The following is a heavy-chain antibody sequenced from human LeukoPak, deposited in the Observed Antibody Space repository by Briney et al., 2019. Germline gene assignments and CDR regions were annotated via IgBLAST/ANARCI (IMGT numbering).Heavy chain of an antibody. CDR1: GFTFRNYV. CDR2: TSSDLNVK. Sequence: GGSLRLSCAASGFTFRNYVIHWVRQAPGKGLEWVAVTSSDLNVKLYADSVKGRFTISRDNSRSTLYLQMNSLRPEDTAVYYCARDPKGGFSYGWGALDIWGQGTVVTVSS. V-gene: IGHV3-30-3*01. D-gene: IGHD5-18*01. J-gene: IGHJ3*02. CDR3: ARDPKGGFSYGWGALDI.